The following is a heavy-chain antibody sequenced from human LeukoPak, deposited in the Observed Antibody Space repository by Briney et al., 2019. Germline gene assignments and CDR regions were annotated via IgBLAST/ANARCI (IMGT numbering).Heavy chain of an antibody. V-gene: IGHV3-30-3*01. J-gene: IGHJ4*02. CDR1: GFTFTTYA. D-gene: IGHD6-19*01. CDR2: ISYDGSNK. Sequence: GGSLRLSCAASGFTFTTYAMHWVRQVPGKGLEWVAVISYDGSNKYSADSVKGRFTISRDNSKNTLYLQMNSLRAEDTAVYYCARDNNGWLDYWGQGTLVTVSS. CDR3: ARDNNGWLDY.